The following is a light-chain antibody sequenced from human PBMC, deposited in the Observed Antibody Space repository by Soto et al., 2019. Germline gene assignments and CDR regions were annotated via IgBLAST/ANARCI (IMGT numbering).Light chain of an antibody. CDR3: HKYHYARYS. Sequence: DIQMTQSPSSLSASVGDRVTITCRASQGISNYLAWYQQRPGKVPKLLIYAASTLQSGVPSRFSGSGSGTDITLTITSLQPEHVEIYSYHKYHYARYSFGEGTQLEIK. CDR2: AAS. V-gene: IGKV1-27*01. J-gene: IGKJ5*01. CDR1: QGISNY.